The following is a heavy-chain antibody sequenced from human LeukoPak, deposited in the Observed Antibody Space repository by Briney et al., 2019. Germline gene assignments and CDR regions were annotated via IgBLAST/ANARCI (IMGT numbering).Heavy chain of an antibody. V-gene: IGHV3-74*01. CDR3: ARDMETGGRAFDS. Sequence: GGSLRLSCAASGFSFSNYWIHWVRQAPAKGLVWVSRIRTDGGSTAYADFVKGRLTISRDNAKNTVYLQMNSLRADDTAVYYCARDMETGGRAFDSWGQGTLVTVSS. CDR1: GFSFSNYW. CDR2: IRTDGGST. D-gene: IGHD2-8*02. J-gene: IGHJ4*02.